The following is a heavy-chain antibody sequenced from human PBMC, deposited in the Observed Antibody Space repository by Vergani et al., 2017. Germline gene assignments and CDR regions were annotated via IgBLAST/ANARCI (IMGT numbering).Heavy chain of an antibody. CDR1: GFTFSSYS. D-gene: IGHD3-10*01. CDR2: ISSSSSYI. CDR3: ARDRSYLGAVSYPYFYYYGLDV. V-gene: IGHV3-21*01. Sequence: VQLVESGGNVVQSGTSLRLSCAASGFTFSSYSMNWVRQAPGKGLEWVSSISSSSSYIHYSDSLKGRFTISRDNAKSSLYLQMNSLIAEDTGVYYCARDRSYLGAVSYPYFYYYGLDVWGQGTAVTVSS. J-gene: IGHJ6*02.